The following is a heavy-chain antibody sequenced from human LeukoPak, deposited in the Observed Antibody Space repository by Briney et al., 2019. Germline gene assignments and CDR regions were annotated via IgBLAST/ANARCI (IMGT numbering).Heavy chain of an antibody. CDR1: GGSISSGGYS. CDR3: ARAAGTSQNQYGMDV. CDR2: IYHSGST. Sequence: SETLSLTCAVSGGSISSGGYSWSWIRQPPGKGLEWIGYIYHSGSTYYNPSLKSRVTISVDRSKNQFSLKLSSVTAADTAVYYCARAAGTSQNQYGMDVWGQGTTVTVSS. J-gene: IGHJ6*02. V-gene: IGHV4-30-2*01. D-gene: IGHD6-19*01.